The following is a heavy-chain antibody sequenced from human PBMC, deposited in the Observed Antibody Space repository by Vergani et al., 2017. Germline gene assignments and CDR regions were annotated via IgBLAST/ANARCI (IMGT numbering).Heavy chain of an antibody. CDR3: ASLTGYCSSTNCYPYYYGMDV. V-gene: IGHV1-46*01. CDR1: GYTFTSYY. CDR2: INPSGGST. Sequence: QVQLVQSGAEVKKPGASVKVSCKASGYTFTSYYMHWVRQAPGQGLAWMGIINPSGGSTSYAQKFQGRVTMTRDTSTSTVYMELSSLRSEDTAVYYCASLTGYCSSTNCYPYYYGMDVWGQGTTVTVSS. D-gene: IGHD2-2*01. J-gene: IGHJ6*02.